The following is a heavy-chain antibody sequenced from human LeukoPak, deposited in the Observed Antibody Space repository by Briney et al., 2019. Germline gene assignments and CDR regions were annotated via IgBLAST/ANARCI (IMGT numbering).Heavy chain of an antibody. V-gene: IGHV4-39*01. J-gene: IGHJ5*02. Sequence: SETLSLTCTVSGGSISSSSYYWGWIRQPPGNGREWIGRIYYSGSTYYNPSLKSRVTISVDTSKNQFSLKLSSVTAADTAVYYCARPGGYDFWSGYYPNWFDPWGQGTLVTVSS. CDR3: ARPGGYDFWSGYYPNWFDP. D-gene: IGHD3-3*01. CDR2: IYYSGST. CDR1: GGSISSSSYY.